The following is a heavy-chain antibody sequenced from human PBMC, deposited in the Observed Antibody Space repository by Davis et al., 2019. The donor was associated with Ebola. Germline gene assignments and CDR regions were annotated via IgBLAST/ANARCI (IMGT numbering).Heavy chain of an antibody. CDR1: GYSFTSYW. Sequence: PGGSLRLSCKGSGYSFTSYWIGWVRKMPGKGLEWMGIIYPGDSDTRYSPSFQGQVTTSADKSIDTAYLQWSSLKASDTAMYVCARRNIVVIPATTDYYYYMDVWGKGTTVTVSS. CDR2: IYPGDSDT. J-gene: IGHJ6*03. CDR3: ARRNIVVIPATTDYYYYMDV. V-gene: IGHV5-51*01. D-gene: IGHD2-2*01.